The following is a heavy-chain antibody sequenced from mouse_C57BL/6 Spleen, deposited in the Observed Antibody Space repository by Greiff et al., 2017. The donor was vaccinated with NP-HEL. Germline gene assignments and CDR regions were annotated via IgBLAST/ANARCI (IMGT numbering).Heavy chain of an antibody. D-gene: IGHD4-1*01. CDR3: ARHEGWDEGDYYAMDY. CDR1: GYTFTEYT. Sequence: VQLQQSGAELVKPGASVKLSCKASGYTFTEYTIHWVKQRPGQGLEWIGWFYPGSGSIKYNEKFKDKATLTADKSSSTVYMELSRLTSEDSAVYFCARHEGWDEGDYYAMDYWGQGTSVTVSS. V-gene: IGHV1-62-2*01. CDR2: FYPGSGSI. J-gene: IGHJ4*01.